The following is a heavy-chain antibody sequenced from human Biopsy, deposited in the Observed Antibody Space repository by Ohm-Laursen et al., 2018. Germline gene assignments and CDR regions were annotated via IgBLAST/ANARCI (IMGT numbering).Heavy chain of an antibody. J-gene: IGHJ4*02. D-gene: IGHD2-21*02. V-gene: IGHV3-48*01. CDR2: ISSSSGTI. CDR3: AEGDWIYYFDY. CDR1: GFTFSSYG. Sequence: SLRLSCSASGFTFSSYGMNWVRQAPTKGLEWVSYISSSSGTIYYADSVKGRFTISRDNSKNTLYLQMNSLRAEDTAVYYCAEGDWIYYFDYWGQGTLVTVSS.